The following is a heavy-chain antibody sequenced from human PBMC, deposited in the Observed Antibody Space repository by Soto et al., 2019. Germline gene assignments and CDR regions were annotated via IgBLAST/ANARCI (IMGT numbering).Heavy chain of an antibody. Sequence: SRNLSLTCTVSGGSLSSYYWTWIRQSPGKGLEWIGYVYFSGNTNYNPSLKSRVTISIDTSKNQFSLRLASVTAADTAFYYCGSVRPSGYVLSWGQGTLGTV. V-gene: IGHV4-59*01. D-gene: IGHD6-25*01. CDR2: VYFSGNT. CDR3: GSVRPSGYVLS. J-gene: IGHJ5*02. CDR1: GGSLSSYY.